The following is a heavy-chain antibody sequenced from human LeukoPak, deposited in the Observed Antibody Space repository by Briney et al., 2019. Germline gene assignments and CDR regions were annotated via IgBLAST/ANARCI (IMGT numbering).Heavy chain of an antibody. J-gene: IGHJ4*02. CDR2: ISGSGGST. D-gene: IGHD1-26*01. V-gene: IGHV3-23*01. CDR3: AKDRRIVGATYFDY. CDR1: GFTFSSYA. Sequence: GGSLTLSCAASGFTFSSYAMSWVRQAPGKGLEWVSAISGSGGSTYYADSVKGRFTISRDNPKNTLYLQMNSLRAEDTAVYYCAKDRRIVGATYFDYWGQGTLVTVSS.